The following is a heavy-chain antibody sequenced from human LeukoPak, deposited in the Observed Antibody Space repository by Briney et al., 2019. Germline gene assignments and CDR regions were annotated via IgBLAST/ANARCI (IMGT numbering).Heavy chain of an antibody. D-gene: IGHD6-13*01. CDR2: IYHSGST. J-gene: IGHJ3*02. V-gene: IGHV4-38-2*01. CDR3: ASPRSRSDAFDI. CDR1: GYSISSGYY. Sequence: SETLSLTCAVSGYSISSGYYWGWIRQPPGKGLEWIRSIYHSGSTYYNPSLKSRVTISVDTSKNQFSLKLSSVTAADTAVYYCASPRSRSDAFDIWGQGTMVTVSS.